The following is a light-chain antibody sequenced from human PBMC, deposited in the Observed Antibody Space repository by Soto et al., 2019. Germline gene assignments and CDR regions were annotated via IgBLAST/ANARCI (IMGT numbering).Light chain of an antibody. CDR3: QTWGTGTWV. CDR2: LNSDGSH. CDR1: SGHNNYA. V-gene: IGLV4-69*01. J-gene: IGLJ3*02. Sequence: QAVVTQSPSASASLGASVKLTCTLSSGHNNYAIAWHQQQPEKGPRYLMKLNSDGSHTKGDGIPDRFSGSSSGAERYLTISSLQSEDEADYYCQTWGTGTWVFGGGTKVTVL.